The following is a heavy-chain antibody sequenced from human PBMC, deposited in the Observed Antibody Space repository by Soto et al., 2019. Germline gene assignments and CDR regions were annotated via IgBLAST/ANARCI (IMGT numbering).Heavy chain of an antibody. J-gene: IGHJ6*02. CDR1: GFNLSNYM. Sequence: GGSLRLSCAASGFNLSNYMMNWVRQSPGKGLEWVSSIGSRSSHIYFVDSVRGRFTISRDNAKNSLYLQMNSLRAEDTAVYYCARERYCTNGVCLTYGMDVWGQGTTVTVSS. CDR3: ARERYCTNGVCLTYGMDV. D-gene: IGHD2-8*01. CDR2: IGSRSSHI. V-gene: IGHV3-21*01.